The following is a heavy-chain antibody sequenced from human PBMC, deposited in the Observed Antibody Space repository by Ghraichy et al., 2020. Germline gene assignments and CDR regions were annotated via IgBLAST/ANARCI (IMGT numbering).Heavy chain of an antibody. Sequence: GGSLRLSCAASGLTFPDYAMSWVRQAPGKGLEWVGVIRSRVDGGTPQYAASVKGRFSLSRDDSKHIVYLQMNSLKTEDTAVYYCTRDGASVAGTDFWGQGTLVTVSS. CDR2: IRSRVDGGTP. D-gene: IGHD6-19*01. J-gene: IGHJ4*02. V-gene: IGHV3-49*04. CDR3: TRDGASVAGTDF. CDR1: GLTFPDYA.